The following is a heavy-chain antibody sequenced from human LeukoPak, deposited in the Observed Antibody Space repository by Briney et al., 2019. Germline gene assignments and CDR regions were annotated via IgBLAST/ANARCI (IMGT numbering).Heavy chain of an antibody. D-gene: IGHD1-26*01. J-gene: IGHJ4*02. V-gene: IGHV4-39*01. CDR2: IYYSGST. CDR3: ARQGRVDDWDSDY. CDR1: GGSISSSSYY. Sequence: PSETLSLTCTVSGGSISSSSYYWGWIRLPPGKGLEWIGSIYYSGSTYYNPSLKSLVTISVDTSKNQFSLKLSSVTAADTAVYYCARQGRVDDWDSDYWGQGTLVTVSS.